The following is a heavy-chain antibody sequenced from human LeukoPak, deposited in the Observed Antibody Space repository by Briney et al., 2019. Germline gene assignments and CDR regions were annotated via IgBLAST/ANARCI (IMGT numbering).Heavy chain of an antibody. CDR2: IYYSGST. J-gene: IGHJ5*02. V-gene: IGHV4-30-4*08. Sequence: KPSQTLSLTCTVSGGSLSGGGYYWNWIRQHPGKGLEWIGYIYYSGSTYYNPSLKSRVTISVDTSKNQFSLKLSSVTAADTAVYYCARAGRLLSYRQRWFDPWGQGTLVTVS. CDR3: ARAGRLLSYRQRWFDP. CDR1: GGSLSGGGYY. D-gene: IGHD1-1*01.